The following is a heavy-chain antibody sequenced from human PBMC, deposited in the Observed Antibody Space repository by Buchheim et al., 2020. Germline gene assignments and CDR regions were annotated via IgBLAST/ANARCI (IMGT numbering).Heavy chain of an antibody. CDR2: INHSGST. D-gene: IGHD7-27*01. CDR1: GESFSAYY. CDR3: AAQSTLGRTVADY. Sequence: QVQLQQWGAGLLKPSETLSLTCAVSGESFSAYYWSWIRQPPGKGLEWIGEINHSGSTNYNPSLKSRVTISVDTSKNQFSLKLTSLTAADTAVYYCAAQSTLGRTVADYWGQGTL. V-gene: IGHV4-34*01. J-gene: IGHJ4*02.